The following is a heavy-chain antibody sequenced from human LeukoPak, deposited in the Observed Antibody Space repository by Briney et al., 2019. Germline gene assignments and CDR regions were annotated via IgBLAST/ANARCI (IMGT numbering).Heavy chain of an antibody. CDR1: GGSISSYY. D-gene: IGHD5-18*01. Sequence: SETLSLTCTVSGGSISSYYWSWIRQPPGKGLEWIGYIYYSGSTNYNPSLKSRVTISVDTSKNQFSLKLSSVTAADTAVYYCARAGAMADYYFDYWGQGTLVTVSS. CDR2: IYYSGST. J-gene: IGHJ4*02. CDR3: ARAGAMADYYFDY. V-gene: IGHV4-59*01.